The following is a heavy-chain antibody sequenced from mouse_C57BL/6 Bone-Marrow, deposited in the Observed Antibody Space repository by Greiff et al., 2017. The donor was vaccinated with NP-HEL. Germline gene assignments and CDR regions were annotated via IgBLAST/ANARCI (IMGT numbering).Heavy chain of an antibody. J-gene: IGHJ3*01. D-gene: IGHD2-4*01. CDR2: ISSGGDYI. Sequence: EVKLVESGEGLVKPGGSLKLSCAASGFTFSSYAMSWVRQTPEKRLEWVAYISSGGDYIYYADTVKGRFTISRDNARNTLYLQMSSLKSEDTAMYYCTRPWGLRRGAWFAYWGQGTLVTVSA. CDR1: GFTFSSYA. V-gene: IGHV5-9-1*02. CDR3: TRPWGLRRGAWFAY.